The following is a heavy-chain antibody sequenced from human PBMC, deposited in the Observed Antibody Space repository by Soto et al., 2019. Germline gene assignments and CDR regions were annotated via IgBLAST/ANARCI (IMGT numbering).Heavy chain of an antibody. D-gene: IGHD3-10*01. Sequence: QVQLVQSGAEVKKPGSSVKVSCKASGGTFSSYTISWVRQAPGQGLEWMGRIIPILGIANYAQKFQGRVTITADKSTSTAYMELSSLRSEDTAVYYCAASYGSGSYYGPDYWGQGTLVTVSS. CDR3: AASYGSGSYYGPDY. J-gene: IGHJ4*02. V-gene: IGHV1-69*02. CDR1: GGTFSSYT. CDR2: IIPILGIA.